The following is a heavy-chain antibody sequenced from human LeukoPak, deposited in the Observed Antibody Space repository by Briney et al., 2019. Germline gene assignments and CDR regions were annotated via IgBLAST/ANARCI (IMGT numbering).Heavy chain of an antibody. J-gene: IGHJ4*02. CDR3: ARGSTSGWPDYYDY. CDR2: INGDGSST. Sequence: GGSLRLSCAASGFTLSSYWVHWVRQAPGKGLVWVSRINGDGSSTPYANSVKGRFTISRDNAKNTLYLQMHSLRADDTAVYYCARGSTSGWPDYYDYWGQGSVVTVSS. V-gene: IGHV3-74*01. D-gene: IGHD6-19*01. CDR1: GFTLSSYW.